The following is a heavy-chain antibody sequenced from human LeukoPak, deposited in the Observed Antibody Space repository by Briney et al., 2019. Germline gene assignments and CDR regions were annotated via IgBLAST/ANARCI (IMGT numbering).Heavy chain of an antibody. J-gene: IGHJ4*02. CDR3: AKKRVLVVPAADFDY. V-gene: IGHV3-23*01. CDR2: ISGSGGST. D-gene: IGHD2-2*01. CDR1: GFTFSNYG. Sequence: PGESLRLSCTASGFTFSNYGMNWVRQAPGRGLEWVSGISGSGGSTYYADSVKGRFTISRDNSKYTLYLQVNSLRAEDTAIYYCAKKRVLVVPAADFDYWGQGTLVTVSS.